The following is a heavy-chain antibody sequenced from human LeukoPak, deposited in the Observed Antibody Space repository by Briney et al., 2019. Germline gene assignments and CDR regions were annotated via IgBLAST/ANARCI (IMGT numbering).Heavy chain of an antibody. J-gene: IGHJ3*02. CDR1: GGSISSGAYY. V-gene: IGHV4-30-2*01. CDR2: NYHSGST. D-gene: IGHD3-9*01. CDR3: ARAPLFSPSRDAFDI. Sequence: SQPLSLTRTVSGGSISSGAYYGRWIRQPLGKGLEWIGSNYHSGSTYYNPSLKSRVTISVDRSKNQFSLKQSSVTAADTAMYYCARAPLFSPSRDAFDIWGQGTMVTVSS.